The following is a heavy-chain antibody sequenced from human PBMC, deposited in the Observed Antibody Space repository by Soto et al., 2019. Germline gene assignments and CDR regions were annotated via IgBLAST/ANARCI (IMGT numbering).Heavy chain of an antibody. CDR1: GYTFIGYY. Sequence: QVQLVQSGAAVKKPGASVTVSCKASGYTFIGYYIHWVRQAPGQGLEWMGWINPNSGGTNYAQKLQGWVTMTWDTSISTAYMELSRLTSDDTAVYYCALTRGDSPYYDDGFDPWGQGTLVTVSS. CDR2: INPNSGGT. V-gene: IGHV1-2*04. J-gene: IGHJ5*02. CDR3: ALTRGDSPYYDDGFDP. D-gene: IGHD2-21*02.